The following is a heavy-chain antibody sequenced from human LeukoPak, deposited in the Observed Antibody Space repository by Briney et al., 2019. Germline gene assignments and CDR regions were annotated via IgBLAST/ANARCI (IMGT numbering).Heavy chain of an antibody. Sequence: PGGSLRHACAASGFTFSSYEMNWVRQAPGKGMEWVSYISRIGSTIYYAASVNRRFPLSRDNANNSLYLQIISLRPEATAVYYCARDIIGSGYSYGYQVPMDYWGQKTLLTLSS. CDR3: ARDIIGSGYSYGYQVPMDY. V-gene: IGHV3-48*03. CDR2: ISRIGSTI. CDR1: GFTFSSYE. D-gene: IGHD5-18*01. J-gene: IGHJ4*02.